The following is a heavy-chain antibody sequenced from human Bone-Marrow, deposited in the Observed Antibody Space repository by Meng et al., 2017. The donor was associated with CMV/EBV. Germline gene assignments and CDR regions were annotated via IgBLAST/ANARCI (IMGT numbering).Heavy chain of an antibody. Sequence: CKASGGTFSSYAISWLRQAPGQGLEWMGGIIPIFGTANYAQKFQGRVTITTDESTSTAYMELSSLRSEDTAVYYCARESLELRMFDYWGQGTLVTVSS. J-gene: IGHJ4*02. V-gene: IGHV1-69*05. CDR1: GGTFSSYA. CDR2: IIPIFGTA. CDR3: ARESLELRMFDY. D-gene: IGHD1-7*01.